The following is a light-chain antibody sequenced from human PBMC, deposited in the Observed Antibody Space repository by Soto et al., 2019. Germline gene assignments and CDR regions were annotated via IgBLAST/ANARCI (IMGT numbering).Light chain of an antibody. J-gene: IGLJ2*01. CDR2: EVS. Sequence: QSALTQPASVSGSPGQSITISCTGTSSDVGGYNYVSWYQQHPGKAPKLMIYEVSNRPSGVSNRFSGSKSGNTASLTISGLQAEDEANYYCSSYPSSNTVVSGGGTQVTVL. CDR3: SSYPSSNTVV. V-gene: IGLV2-14*01. CDR1: SSDVGGYNY.